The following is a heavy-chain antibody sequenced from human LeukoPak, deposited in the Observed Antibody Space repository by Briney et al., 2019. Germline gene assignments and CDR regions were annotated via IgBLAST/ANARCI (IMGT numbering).Heavy chain of an antibody. J-gene: IGHJ4*02. Sequence: GGSLRLSCAVSGFTLSNIWMNWVRQAPGKGLEWVGLIRSETHGGTTDYAAPVKGRFTISRDDSKNTLNLQMNSLKVEDTAVYYCAKEGGGSYWNFWGQGTLVTVSS. CDR2: IRSETHGGTT. V-gene: IGHV3-15*07. D-gene: IGHD1-26*01. CDR3: AKEGGGSYWNF. CDR1: GFTLSNIW.